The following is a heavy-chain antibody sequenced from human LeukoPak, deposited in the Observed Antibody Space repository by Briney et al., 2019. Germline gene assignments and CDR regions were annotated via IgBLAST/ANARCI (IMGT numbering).Heavy chain of an antibody. Sequence: SETLSLTCTVSGGTISDYYWNWMRQPPGKGLEWIGYIYYSGRTNYNPSLKSRVSISVDTSKNQFSLKLSSVTAADTAVYYCARDFRGSVDAFDIWGQGTMVAVSS. J-gene: IGHJ3*02. CDR3: ARDFRGSVDAFDI. V-gene: IGHV4-59*01. CDR2: IYYSGRT. CDR1: GGTISDYY.